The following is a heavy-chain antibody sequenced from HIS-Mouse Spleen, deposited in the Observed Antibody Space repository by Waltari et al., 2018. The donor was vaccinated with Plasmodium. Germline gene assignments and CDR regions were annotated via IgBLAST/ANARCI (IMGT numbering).Heavy chain of an antibody. CDR3: ASSWYWYFDL. J-gene: IGHJ2*01. CDR2: IKQDGREK. CDR1: GFTFSSYG. Sequence: EVKLVESGGGLVQPGGSLRLSCAASGFTFSSYGRSWVRQAPGKGLEWVANIKQDGREKYYVDSVKGRFTISRDNAKNSLYLQMNSLRAEDTAVYYCASSWYWYFDLWGRGTLVTVSS. D-gene: IGHD6-13*01. V-gene: IGHV3-7*01.